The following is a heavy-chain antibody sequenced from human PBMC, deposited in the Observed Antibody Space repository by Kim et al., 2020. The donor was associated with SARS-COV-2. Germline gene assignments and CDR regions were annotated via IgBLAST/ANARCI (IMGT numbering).Heavy chain of an antibody. V-gene: IGHV3-53*01. CDR1: GFSATTTH. CDR3: ARDRGDPNGWPVFDY. J-gene: IGHJ4*02. D-gene: IGHD6-19*01. Sequence: GGSLRLSCVASGFSATTTHMTWVRQSPEKGLEWVAGLHRCNNIYYADSVMGRFTISRDNSKNTLYLQMNNLRVDDTAVYFCARDRGDPNGWPVFDYWGQG. CDR2: LHRCNNI.